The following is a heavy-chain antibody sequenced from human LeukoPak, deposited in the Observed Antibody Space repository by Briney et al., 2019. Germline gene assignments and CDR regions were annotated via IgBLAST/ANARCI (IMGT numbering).Heavy chain of an antibody. CDR1: GFTFDDYA. CDR2: ISWNSGSI. V-gene: IGHV3-9*01. D-gene: IGHD4-17*01. Sequence: GGSLRLPCAASGFTFDDYAMHWVRQAPGKGLEWVSGISWNSGSIGYADSVKGRFTISRDNAKNSLYLQMNSLRAEGTALYYCAKDIYGDYYYGMDVWGQGTTVTVSS. CDR3: AKDIYGDYYYGMDV. J-gene: IGHJ6*02.